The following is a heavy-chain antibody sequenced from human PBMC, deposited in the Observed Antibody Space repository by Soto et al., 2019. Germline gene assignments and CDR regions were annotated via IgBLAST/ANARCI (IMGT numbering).Heavy chain of an antibody. V-gene: IGHV3-33*01. Sequence: GGSLRLSCAASGFTFSSYGMHWVRQAPGKGLEWVAVIWYDGSNKYYADSVKGRFTISRDNSRNTLYLQMNSLRAEDTAVYYCAREGTTVTTSDYYYYGMDVWGQGTTVTVSS. J-gene: IGHJ6*02. CDR3: AREGTTVTTSDYYYYGMDV. CDR1: GFTFSSYG. CDR2: IWYDGSNK. D-gene: IGHD4-4*01.